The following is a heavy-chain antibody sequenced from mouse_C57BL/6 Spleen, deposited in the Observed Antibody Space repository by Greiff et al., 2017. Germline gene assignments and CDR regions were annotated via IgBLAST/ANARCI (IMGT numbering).Heavy chain of an antibody. CDR1: GYTFTSYW. CDR2: IYPGTGST. CDR3: ASNYVAY. V-gene: IGHV1-55*01. J-gene: IGHJ2*01. Sequence: QVQLQQPGAELVKPGASVTMSCKASGYTFTSYWITWVKQRPGHGLEWIGDIYPGTGSTNYNEKFKSKATLTVDTSSSTAYMQLSSLTSEDSAVYYCASNYVAYWGQGTTLTVSA.